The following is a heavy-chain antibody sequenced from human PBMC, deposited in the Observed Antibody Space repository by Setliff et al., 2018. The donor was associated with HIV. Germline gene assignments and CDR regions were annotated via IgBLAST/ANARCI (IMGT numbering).Heavy chain of an antibody. D-gene: IGHD3-16*01. CDR2: IGRDGSSA. V-gene: IGHV3-74*03. J-gene: IGHJ5*01. CDR1: GFTFSDYW. Sequence: GGSLRLSCTASGFTFSDYWMHWVRRGPGRGLEWVSRIGRDGSSATYADSVKGRFTNSRDNAKNTLYLQMDSLRAEDTAVYYCARGGANPSWFDSWGQGTLVTVSS. CDR3: ARGGANPSWFDS.